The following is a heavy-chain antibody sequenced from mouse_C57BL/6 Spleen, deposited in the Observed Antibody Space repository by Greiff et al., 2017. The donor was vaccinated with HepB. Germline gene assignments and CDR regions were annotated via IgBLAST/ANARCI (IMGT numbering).Heavy chain of an antibody. CDR2: INPSSGYT. Sequence: QVQLKQSGAELARPGASVKMSCKASGYTFTSYTMHWVKQRPGQGLEWIGYINPSSGYTKYNQKFKDKATLTADKSSSTAYMQLISLTSEDSAVYYCARRADYDGAFDYWGQGTTLTVSS. V-gene: IGHV1-4*01. J-gene: IGHJ2*01. CDR1: GYTFTSYT. CDR3: ARRADYDGAFDY. D-gene: IGHD2-4*01.